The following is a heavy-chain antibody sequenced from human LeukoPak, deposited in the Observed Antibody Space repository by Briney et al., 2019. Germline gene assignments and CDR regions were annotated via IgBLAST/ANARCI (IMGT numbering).Heavy chain of an antibody. CDR3: AKDARPSYYYYGMDV. CDR1: GFTFSSYA. D-gene: IGHD1-1*01. CDR2: ISGSGGST. J-gene: IGHJ6*02. Sequence: GGSLRLSCAASGFTFSSYAMSWVRQAPGKGLEWVSAISGSGGSTYYADSAKGRFTISRDNSKNTLYLQMNSLRAEDTAVYYCAKDARPSYYYYGMDVWGQGTTVTVSS. V-gene: IGHV3-23*01.